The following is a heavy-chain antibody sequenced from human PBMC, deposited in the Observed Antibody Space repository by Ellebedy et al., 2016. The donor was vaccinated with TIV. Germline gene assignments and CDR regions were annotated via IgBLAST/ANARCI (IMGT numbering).Heavy chain of an antibody. CDR3: ARDLGVSDY. CDR2: ISGSGGST. D-gene: IGHD2-21*01. V-gene: IGHV3-23*01. CDR1: GFTFSSYA. Sequence: GESLKISXAASGFTFSSYAMSWVRQAPGKGLEWVSAISGSGGSTYYADSVKGRFTASRDNSKNTLYLQMNSLRAEDTAVYYCARDLGVSDYWGQGTLVTVSS. J-gene: IGHJ4*02.